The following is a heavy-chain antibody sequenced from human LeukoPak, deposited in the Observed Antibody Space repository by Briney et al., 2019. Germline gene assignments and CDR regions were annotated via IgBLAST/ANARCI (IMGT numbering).Heavy chain of an antibody. V-gene: IGHV3-74*01. D-gene: IGHD3-9*01. CDR1: GFTFSSYW. CDR3: ARGEHYDILTGYYNGRYYYYGMDV. CDR2: INSDGSST. J-gene: IGHJ6*02. Sequence: PGGSLRLSCAASGFTFSSYWMHWVRQAPGKGLVWVSRINSDGSSTSYADSVKGRFTISRDNAKNTLYQQMNSLRAEDTAVYYCARGEHYDILTGYYNGRYYYYGMDVWGQGTTVTVSS.